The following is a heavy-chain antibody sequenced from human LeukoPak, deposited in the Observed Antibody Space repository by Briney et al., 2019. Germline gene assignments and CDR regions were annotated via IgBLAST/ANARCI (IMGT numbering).Heavy chain of an antibody. Sequence: PGGSLRLSCAASGFTFSIYSMNWVRQAPGKGLEWVSSISSGGRYIYYADSVKGRFTISRDNSKNTLYLQLNSLRAEDTAVYYCAKGAGNFDWSYHDYWGQGTLVTVSS. CDR3: AKGAGNFDWSYHDY. CDR2: ISSGGRYI. J-gene: IGHJ4*02. D-gene: IGHD3-9*01. V-gene: IGHV3-21*04. CDR1: GFTFSIYS.